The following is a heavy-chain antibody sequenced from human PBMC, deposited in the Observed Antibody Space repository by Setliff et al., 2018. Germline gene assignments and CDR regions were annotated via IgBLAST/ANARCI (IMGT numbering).Heavy chain of an antibody. CDR3: ASPRRDDLDSPFDAFDL. D-gene: IGHD3-3*01. CDR2: IYHRGRR. J-gene: IGHJ3*01. V-gene: IGHV4-38-2*01. Sequence: PSETLSLTCDVSGISITSGHYWGWIRQSPGEGLEWIATIYHRGRRYYNPSLDSRATISLDASKNQYSLRLSSVTAADTAVYYCASPRRDDLDSPFDAFDLWGQGTKVTVS. CDR1: GISITSGHY.